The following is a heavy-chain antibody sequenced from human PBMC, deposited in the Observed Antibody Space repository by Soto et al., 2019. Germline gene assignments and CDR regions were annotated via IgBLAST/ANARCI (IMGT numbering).Heavy chain of an antibody. V-gene: IGHV2-5*02. CDR1: GFSVSTGGVG. Sequence: QITLKESGPTLVKPTQTLTLTCTFSGFSVSTGGVGVAWIRQPPGKALEWLALIYWDDDKRYSPFLQSRVTIXKXXSKNQVVLTMTNTEPVDTATYYCAHKGGRGAGMDVWGQGTTVTVSS. CDR3: AHKGGRGAGMDV. D-gene: IGHD2-15*01. J-gene: IGHJ6*02. CDR2: IYWDDDK.